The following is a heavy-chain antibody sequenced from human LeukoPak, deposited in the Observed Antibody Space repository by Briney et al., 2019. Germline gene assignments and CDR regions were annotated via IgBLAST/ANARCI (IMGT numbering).Heavy chain of an antibody. V-gene: IGHV1-46*01. J-gene: IGHJ4*02. CDR1: GYTFTSYY. D-gene: IGHD4-23*01. CDR2: INPSGGST. Sequence: ASVKVSCKASGYTFTSYYMHWVRQAPGQGLEWMGIINPSGGSTSYAQKLQGRVTMTTDTSTSTAYMELRSLRSDDTAVYYCARDGALYGGLGFDYWGQGTLVTVSS. CDR3: ARDGALYGGLGFDY.